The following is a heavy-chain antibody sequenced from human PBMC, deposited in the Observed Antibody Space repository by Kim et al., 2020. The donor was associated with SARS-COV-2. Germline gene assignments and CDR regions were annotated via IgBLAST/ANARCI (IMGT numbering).Heavy chain of an antibody. Sequence: SGPTLVNPTQTLTLTCSVSGFSLSTRGMSVSWIRQPPGKALEWLAVIDWNDDKSYSTSLKTRLTISKDTSKNQVVLAMTNMDPVDTATYYCARVRPPDRHDGSHHVFDIWGHGTLVTVSS. D-gene: IGHD1-26*01. CDR3: ARVRPPDRHDGSHHVFDI. CDR2: IDWNDDK. J-gene: IGHJ3*02. V-gene: IGHV2-70*12. CDR1: GFSLSTRGMS.